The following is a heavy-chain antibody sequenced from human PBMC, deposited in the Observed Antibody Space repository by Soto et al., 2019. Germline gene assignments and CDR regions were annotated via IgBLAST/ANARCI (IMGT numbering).Heavy chain of an antibody. CDR2: ISAKNGDT. CDR1: GFTFNIFG. V-gene: IGHV1-18*01. Sequence: QIQLVQSGAEVKKPGASVKVSCKTSGFTFNIFGISWARQAPGQGLEWMGWISAKNGDTSYAQMFQDRVTMTTDTSTSTAYMEVRSLTSDDTAVYYCARAGAEVTMSCDYWGQGTLVIVST. D-gene: IGHD2-21*02. J-gene: IGHJ4*02. CDR3: ARAGAEVTMSCDY.